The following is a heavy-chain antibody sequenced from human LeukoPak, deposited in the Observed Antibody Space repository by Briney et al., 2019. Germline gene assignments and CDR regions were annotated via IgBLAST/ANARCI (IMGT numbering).Heavy chain of an antibody. CDR1: GFTFSSYW. CDR3: AGGWGWYFNL. J-gene: IGHJ2*01. Sequence: PGGSLRLSCAASGFTFSSYWMSWVRQAPGKGLEWVANIKQDGSEKNYVDSVKGRFTISRDKAKNSLYLQMNSLRVEDTAVYYCAGGWGWYFNLWGRGTLVTVSS. CDR2: IKQDGSEK. V-gene: IGHV3-7*04. D-gene: IGHD7-27*01.